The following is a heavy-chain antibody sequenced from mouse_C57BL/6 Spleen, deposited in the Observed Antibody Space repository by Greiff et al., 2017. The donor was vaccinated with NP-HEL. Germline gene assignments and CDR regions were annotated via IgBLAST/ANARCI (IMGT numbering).Heavy chain of an antibody. J-gene: IGHJ3*01. V-gene: IGHV1-52*01. CDR1: GYTFTSYW. CDR2: IDPSDSET. CDR3: ARSGTTVGATEAY. D-gene: IGHD1-1*01. Sequence: QVQLQQPGAELVRPGSSVKLSCKASGYTFTSYWMHWVKQRPIQGLEWIGNIDPSDSETHYNQKFKDKATLTVDKSSSTAYMQLSSLTSEDSAVYYCARSGTTVGATEAYWGQGTLVTVSA.